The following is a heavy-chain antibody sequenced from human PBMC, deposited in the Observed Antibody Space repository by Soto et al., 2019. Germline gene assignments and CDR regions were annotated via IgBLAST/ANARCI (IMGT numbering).Heavy chain of an antibody. J-gene: IGHJ5*01. Sequence: QITLKEAGPTLVEPTQTLTLTCSFSGFSLTNSGVGVGWFRQAPGKALECLGIIYWDNDRRYNPSLKTRLTITKDTSKNHVVLTMTYMEPVDTGTYYCAHRVSYSDSWDVGWFDSWGQGTPVTVS. CDR2: IYWDNDR. CDR1: GFSLTNSGVG. CDR3: AHRVSYSDSWDVGWFDS. D-gene: IGHD2-15*01. V-gene: IGHV2-5*02.